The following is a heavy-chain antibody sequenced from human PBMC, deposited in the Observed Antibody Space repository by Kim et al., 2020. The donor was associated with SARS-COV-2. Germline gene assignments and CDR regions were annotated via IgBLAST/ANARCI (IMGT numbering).Heavy chain of an antibody. Sequence: SYTTEYAASVKGRFTISRDDSKNSLYLQMNSLKTEDTAVYYCARNSGAKGWGQGTLVTVSS. D-gene: IGHD5-12*01. J-gene: IGHJ4*02. CDR2: SYTT. CDR3: ARNSGAKG. V-gene: IGHV3-72*01.